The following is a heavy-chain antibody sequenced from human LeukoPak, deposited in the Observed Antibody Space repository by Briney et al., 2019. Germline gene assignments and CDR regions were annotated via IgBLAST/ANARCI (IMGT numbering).Heavy chain of an antibody. Sequence: GRSLRLSCAASGFTFSSYGLHWVRQAPGKGLEWVAVIWYDGSNKYYADSVKGRFTISRDNSKNTLYLQMNSLRAEDTALYYCAKDSGISGYDWGDAFDIWGQGTMVTVSS. CDR2: IWYDGSNK. CDR3: AKDSGISGYDWGDAFDI. J-gene: IGHJ3*02. CDR1: GFTFSSYG. V-gene: IGHV3-33*06. D-gene: IGHD5-12*01.